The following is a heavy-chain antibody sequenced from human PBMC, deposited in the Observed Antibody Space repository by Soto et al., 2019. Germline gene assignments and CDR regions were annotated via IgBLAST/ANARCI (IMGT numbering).Heavy chain of an antibody. CDR3: ARGTWIQLWVLPFDY. Sequence: QVQLVQSGAEVKKPGASVKVSCKASGYTFTSYGISWVRQAPGQGLEWMGWISAYNGNTNYAQKLQGRVTMTTDTSTSTAYKELKSLRSDDTAVYYCARGTWIQLWVLPFDYWGQGTLVTVSS. J-gene: IGHJ4*02. V-gene: IGHV1-18*01. D-gene: IGHD5-18*01. CDR1: GYTFTSYG. CDR2: ISAYNGNT.